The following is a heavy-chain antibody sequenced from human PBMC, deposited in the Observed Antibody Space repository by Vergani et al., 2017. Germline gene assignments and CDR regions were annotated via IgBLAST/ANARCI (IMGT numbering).Heavy chain of an antibody. J-gene: IGHJ1*01. V-gene: IGHV3-7*01. CDR3: AIISGGSAPYLHY. D-gene: IGHD2-15*01. CDR2: IKRDGTET. Sequence: EVNLEESGGGLVQPGGSLRLSCAASGFTFGDYYMAWIRLAPGKGLDWVASIKRDGTETFYVDSVKGRFTISRDNAKTTLYLQMNSLRDEDRGVYYCAIISGGSAPYLHYWGQGTLVTVAS. CDR1: GFTFGDYY.